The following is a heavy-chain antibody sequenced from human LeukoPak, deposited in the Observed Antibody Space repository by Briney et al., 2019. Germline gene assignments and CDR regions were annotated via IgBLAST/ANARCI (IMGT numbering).Heavy chain of an antibody. J-gene: IGHJ3*02. CDR2: ISSSGSTI. V-gene: IGHV3-11*04. Sequence: GGSLRLSCAASGFTFSDYYMSWIRQAPGKGLEWVSYISSSGSTIYYADSVKGRFTISRDNAKNSLYLQMNSLRAEDTAVYYCAKDLTYSSGWFGGNDAFDIWGQGTMVTVSS. D-gene: IGHD6-19*01. CDR1: GFTFSDYY. CDR3: AKDLTYSSGWFGGNDAFDI.